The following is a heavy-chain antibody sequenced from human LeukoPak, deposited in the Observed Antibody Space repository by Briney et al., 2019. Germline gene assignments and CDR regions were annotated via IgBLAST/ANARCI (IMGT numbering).Heavy chain of an antibody. CDR2: IRSKAYGGTT. D-gene: IGHD3-10*01. J-gene: IGHJ5*02. CDR3: TTDPTYYYGSGSSS. CDR1: GFTFGDYA. Sequence: SGGSLRLSCTASGFTFGDYAMSWIRQAPGKGLEWVGFIRSKAYGGTTDYAAPVKGRFTISRDDSKNTLYLQMNSLKTEDTAVYYCTTDPTYYYGSGSSSWGQGTLVTVSS. V-gene: IGHV3-49*03.